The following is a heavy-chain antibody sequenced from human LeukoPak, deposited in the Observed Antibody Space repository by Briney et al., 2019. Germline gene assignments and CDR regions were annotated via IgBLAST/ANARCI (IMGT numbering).Heavy chain of an antibody. Sequence: GGSLRISCKGSGYSFTNYWISWVRQMPGRALEWMGRIDPSDSYTNYSPSFQGHVTISADKSISTAYLQWSSLRASDTAMYYCARLRSSAFDIWGQGTGVTVSS. V-gene: IGHV5-10-1*01. CDR1: GYSFTNYW. CDR2: IDPSDSYT. J-gene: IGHJ3*02. CDR3: ARLRSSAFDI.